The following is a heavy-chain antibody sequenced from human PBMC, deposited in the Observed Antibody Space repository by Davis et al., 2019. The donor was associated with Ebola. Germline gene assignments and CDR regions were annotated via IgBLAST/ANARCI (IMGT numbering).Heavy chain of an antibody. D-gene: IGHD3-3*01. CDR3: ARAPLLRFLEWLLVGWFDP. CDR1: GGTFSSYA. CDR2: IIPILGIA. Sequence: SVKVSCRASGGTFSSYAISWVRQAPGQGLEWMGRIIPILGIANYAQKFQGRVTITADKSTSTAYMELSSLRSEDTAVYYCARAPLLRFLEWLLVGWFDPWGQGTLVTVSS. V-gene: IGHV1-69*04. J-gene: IGHJ5*02.